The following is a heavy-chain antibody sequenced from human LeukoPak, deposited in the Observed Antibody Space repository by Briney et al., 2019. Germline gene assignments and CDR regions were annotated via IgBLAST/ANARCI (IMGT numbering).Heavy chain of an antibody. CDR3: AKGPDSGLRHFDY. CDR1: GFTFSSYA. V-gene: IGHV3-23*01. Sequence: GGSLRLSCAASGFTFSSYAMNWVRQAPGKGLEWVSGIGASGGSTYYADSVKGRFTISRDNSKNTLYLQMNSLRAEDTAVYYCAKGPDSGLRHFDYWGQGTLVTVSS. D-gene: IGHD5-12*01. J-gene: IGHJ4*02. CDR2: IGASGGST.